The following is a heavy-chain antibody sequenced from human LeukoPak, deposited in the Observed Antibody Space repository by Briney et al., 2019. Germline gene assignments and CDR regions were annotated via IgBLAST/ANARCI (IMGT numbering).Heavy chain of an antibody. CDR2: IYYSGST. J-gene: IGHJ4*02. CDR3: ASLITMVRGLRSDGFDY. CDR1: GGSISSGDYY. Sequence: SETLSLTCTVSGGSISSGDYYWSWIRQPPGKGLEWIGYIYYSGSTYYNPSLKSRVAISVDTSKNQFSLKLSSVTAADTAVYYCASLITMVRGLRSDGFDYWGQGTLVSVSS. D-gene: IGHD3-10*01. V-gene: IGHV4-30-4*01.